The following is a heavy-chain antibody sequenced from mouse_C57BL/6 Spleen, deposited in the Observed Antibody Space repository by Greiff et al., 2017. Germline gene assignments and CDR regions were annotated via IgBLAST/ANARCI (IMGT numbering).Heavy chain of an antibody. Sequence: EVMLVESGGGLVQPGGSLKLSCAASGFTFSDYGMAWVRQAPRKGPEWVAFISNLAYSIYYADTVTGRFTISRENAKNTLYLEMSSLRSEDTAMYYCARDGGAMDYWCQGTSVTVSS. V-gene: IGHV5-15*01. CDR1: GFTFSDYG. D-gene: IGHD1-1*02. CDR2: ISNLAYSI. J-gene: IGHJ4*01. CDR3: ARDGGAMDY.